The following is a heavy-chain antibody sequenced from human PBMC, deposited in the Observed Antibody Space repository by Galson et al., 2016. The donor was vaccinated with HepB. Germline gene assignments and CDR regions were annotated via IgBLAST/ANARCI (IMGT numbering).Heavy chain of an antibody. J-gene: IGHJ6*02. Sequence: SLRLSCAASGVIFSRYAMHWVRQAPGKGLEWMAIISYDGNYKYYADSVKGRFTISRDSSKNMVYLQMNSLRGEDTAVYSCAKDLRGSFYAMDVWGQGTTVTVSS. CDR1: GVIFSRYA. CDR3: AKDLRGSFYAMDV. V-gene: IGHV3-30*18. D-gene: IGHD2-15*01. CDR2: ISYDGNYK.